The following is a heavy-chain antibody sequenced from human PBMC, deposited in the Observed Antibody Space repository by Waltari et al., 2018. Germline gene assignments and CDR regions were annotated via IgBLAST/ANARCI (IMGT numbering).Heavy chain of an antibody. V-gene: IGHV3-23*03. CDR3: AKNRYGTGWYYFDY. J-gene: IGHJ4*02. Sequence: EVQLLESGGGLVQPGGSLRLSCAASGFTFNNYAMNWVRQAPGKGLEWVSVIYSGDNGAYYADSVRGRFTISRDNSKNTLFLQMNSLRAEDTAVYYCAKNRYGTGWYYFDYWGQGTLVTVSS. CDR2: IYSGDNGA. CDR1: GFTFNNYA. D-gene: IGHD6-19*01.